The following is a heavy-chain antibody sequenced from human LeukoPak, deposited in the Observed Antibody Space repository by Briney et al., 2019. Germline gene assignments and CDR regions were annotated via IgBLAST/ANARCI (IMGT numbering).Heavy chain of an antibody. CDR2: INPSDGRT. Sequence: GASVKVSCKASGYSFTSSYIHWVRQAPGQGLEWMGMINPSDGRTTFAQKFQGRVTMTRNTSISTAYMELSSLRSEDTAVYYCARGRRLLWFGELSFESHSDGHYYMDVWGKGTTVTISS. D-gene: IGHD3-10*01. CDR1: GYSFTSSY. J-gene: IGHJ6*03. CDR3: ARGRRLLWFGELSFESHSDGHYYMDV. V-gene: IGHV1-46*01.